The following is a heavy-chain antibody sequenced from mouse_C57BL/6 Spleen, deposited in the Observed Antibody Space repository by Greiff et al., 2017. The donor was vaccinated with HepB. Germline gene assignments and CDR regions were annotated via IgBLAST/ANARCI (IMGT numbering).Heavy chain of an antibody. CDR2: IHHSDSDT. Sequence: QVHVKQPGAELVKPGASVKVSCKASGYTFTSYWMHWVKQRPGQGLEWIGRIHHSDSDTNYNQKFKGKATLTVDKSSSTAYMQLSSLTSEDSAVYYCAIDGDYYGSSYRYFDVWGTGTTVTVSS. J-gene: IGHJ1*03. V-gene: IGHV1-74*01. CDR3: AIDGDYYGSSYRYFDV. D-gene: IGHD1-1*01. CDR1: GYTFTSYW.